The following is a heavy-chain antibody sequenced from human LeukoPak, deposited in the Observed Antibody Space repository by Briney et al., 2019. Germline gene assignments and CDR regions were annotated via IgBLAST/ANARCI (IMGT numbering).Heavy chain of an antibody. CDR3: VRDKGGRSGAIYYDAFDV. Sequence: GGSLRLSCAVSGFTFDTYWMIWVRQAPGKGLEWVANIDQGGSTKYYVDSLKGRFTISRDNAKNSLYLQMNSLRAEDTAVYYCVRDKGGRSGAIYYDAFDVWGQGTMVTVSS. V-gene: IGHV3-7*01. J-gene: IGHJ3*01. CDR2: IDQGGSTK. CDR1: GFTFDTYW. D-gene: IGHD1-26*01.